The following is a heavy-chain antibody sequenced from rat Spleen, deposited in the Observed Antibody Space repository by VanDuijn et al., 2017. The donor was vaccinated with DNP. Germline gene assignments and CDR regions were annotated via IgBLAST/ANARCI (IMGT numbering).Heavy chain of an antibody. CDR3: ARSYGYYFDY. CDR1: GFTFSDYG. J-gene: IGHJ2*01. D-gene: IGHD1-11*01. Sequence: EVQLVESGGGLVQPGRSMKLSCTASGFTFSDYGMAWVLQAPTKGLEWVASITGSGGTTYYPDSVKGRFTISRDNAKNTLYLQMNGLRSEDTATYYWARSYGYYFDYWGQGVMVTVSS. CDR2: ITGSGGTT. V-gene: IGHV5S13*01.